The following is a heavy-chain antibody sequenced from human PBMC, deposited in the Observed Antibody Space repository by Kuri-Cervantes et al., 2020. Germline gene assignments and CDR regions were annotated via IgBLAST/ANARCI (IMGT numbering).Heavy chain of an antibody. D-gene: IGHD5/OR15-5a*01. CDR3: ASVLRSIDAFDI. CDR1: GFTVSSNY. V-gene: IGHV3-53*01. CDR2: IYSGGST. J-gene: IGHJ3*02. Sequence: GGSLRLSCAASGFTVSSNYMSWVRQAPGKGLEWVSVIYSGGSTYYADSVKGRFTISRDNSKNTLYLQMNSLRAEDTAVYYCASVLRSIDAFDIWGQGTWSPSPQ.